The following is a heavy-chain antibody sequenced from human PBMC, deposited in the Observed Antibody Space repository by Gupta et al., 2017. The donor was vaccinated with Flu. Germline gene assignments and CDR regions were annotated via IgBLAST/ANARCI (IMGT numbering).Heavy chain of an antibody. CDR3: AKECEYYDFWSDLGRPFDY. D-gene: IGHD3-3*01. Sequence: EVQLLESGGGLVQPGGSLRLSCSASGFTFSSYAMSWVRQAPGKGLEWVSAISGSGCSTYYADSVKGRFTISRDNSKNTLYLQMNSLRAEDTAVYYCAKECEYYDFWSDLGRPFDYWGQGTLVTVSS. CDR1: GFTFSSYA. J-gene: IGHJ4*02. V-gene: IGHV3-23*01. CDR2: ISGSGCST.